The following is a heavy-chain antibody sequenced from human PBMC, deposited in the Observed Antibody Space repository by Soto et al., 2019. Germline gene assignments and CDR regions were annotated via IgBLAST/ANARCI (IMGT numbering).Heavy chain of an antibody. CDR3: AKPGGEKDYGDYGGYYYYYYYMDV. D-gene: IGHD4-17*01. J-gene: IGHJ6*03. V-gene: IGHV4-34*01. Sequence: ASGTLSPTCAVFGGSLSGYYWGWIPQPPGKGVEWNWEINHSGSTNYNPSLKSRVTISVDTSKNQFSLKLSSVTAADTAVYYCAKPGGEKDYGDYGGYYYYYYYMDVWGKGTTVTAP. CDR2: INHSGST. CDR1: GGSLSGYY.